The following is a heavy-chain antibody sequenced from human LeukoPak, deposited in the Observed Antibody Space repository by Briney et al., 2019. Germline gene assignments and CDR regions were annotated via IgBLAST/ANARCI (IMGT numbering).Heavy chain of an antibody. D-gene: IGHD3-3*01. J-gene: IGHJ4*02. CDR2: IRYDGSNK. V-gene: IGHV3-30*02. Sequence: GGSLRLSCAASGFTFSSYGMHWVRQAPGKGLEWVAFIRYDGSNKYYADSVKGRFTTSRDNFKNTLYLQMNSLRAEDTAVYYCAKDRSDFWSGYAVDYWGQGTLVTVSS. CDR1: GFTFSSYG. CDR3: AKDRSDFWSGYAVDY.